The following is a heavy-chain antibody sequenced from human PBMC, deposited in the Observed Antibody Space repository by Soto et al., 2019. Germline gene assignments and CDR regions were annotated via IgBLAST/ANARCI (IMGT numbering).Heavy chain of an antibody. CDR3: ARFPIFGVIPFDY. J-gene: IGHJ4*02. CDR2: ITPSGGST. V-gene: IGHV1-46*01. Sequence: QVQLVQSGAEVKKPGASVKVSCKASGYTFTSYYMHWVRQAPGQGLEWMGIITPSGGSTSYAQKFQGRVTMTRDKSTSTVYMELSSVRSEDTAVYYCARFPIFGVIPFDYWGQGTLVTVSS. D-gene: IGHD3-3*01. CDR1: GYTFTSYY.